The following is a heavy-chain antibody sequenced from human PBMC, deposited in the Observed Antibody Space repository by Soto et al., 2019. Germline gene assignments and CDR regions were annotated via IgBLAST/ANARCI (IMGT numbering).Heavy chain of an antibody. CDR3: ARDHGAGAFDI. J-gene: IGHJ3*02. Sequence: QVQLQESGPGLVKPSETLSLTYTVSGGSISSYYWSWIRQPPGKGLEWIGYIYYSGSTNYNPSLKSRVTISVDTSKNQFSLKLSSVTAADTAVYYCARDHGAGAFDIWGQGTMVTVSS. CDR1: GGSISSYY. D-gene: IGHD3-10*01. CDR2: IYYSGST. V-gene: IGHV4-59*01.